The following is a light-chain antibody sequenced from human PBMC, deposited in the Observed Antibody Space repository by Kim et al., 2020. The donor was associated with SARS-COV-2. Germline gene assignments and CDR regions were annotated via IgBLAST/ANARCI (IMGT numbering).Light chain of an antibody. CDR3: QAWDSSTHAV. CDR2: QDS. CDR1: KLGDKY. Sequence: SYELTQPPSVSVSPGQTASITCSGDKLGDKYACWYQQKPGQSPVLVIYQDSKRPSGIPDRFSGSNSGNTATLTISGTQAMDEADYYCQAWDSSTHAVFGG. V-gene: IGLV3-1*01. J-gene: IGLJ7*01.